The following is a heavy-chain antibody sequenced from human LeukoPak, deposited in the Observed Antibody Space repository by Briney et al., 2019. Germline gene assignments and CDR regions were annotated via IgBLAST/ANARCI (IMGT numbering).Heavy chain of an antibody. V-gene: IGHV3-21*04. CDR3: ARAPGEGGYDSEYMDV. Sequence: GGSLRLSCAASGFTFSSYSMNWVRQAPGKGLEWVSSISSSSSYIYYADSVKGRFTISRDNAKNSLYLQVNSLRSEDTAVYYCARAPGEGGYDSEYMDVWGKGTTVTVSS. D-gene: IGHD5-12*01. CDR1: GFTFSSYS. J-gene: IGHJ6*03. CDR2: ISSSSSYI.